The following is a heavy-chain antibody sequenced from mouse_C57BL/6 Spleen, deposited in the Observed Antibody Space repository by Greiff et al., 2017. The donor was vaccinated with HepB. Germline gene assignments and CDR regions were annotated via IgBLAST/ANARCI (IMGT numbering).Heavy chain of an antibody. J-gene: IGHJ4*01. V-gene: IGHV1-61*01. CDR2: IYPSDSET. CDR1: GYTFTSYW. Sequence: QVQLKQPGAELVRPGSSVKLSCKASGYTFTSYWMDWVKQRPGQGLEWIGNIYPSDSETHYNQKFKDKATLTVDKSSSTAYMQLSSLTSEDSAVYYCARGGWLLRSYAMDYWGQGTSVTVSS. CDR3: ARGGWLLRSYAMDY. D-gene: IGHD2-3*01.